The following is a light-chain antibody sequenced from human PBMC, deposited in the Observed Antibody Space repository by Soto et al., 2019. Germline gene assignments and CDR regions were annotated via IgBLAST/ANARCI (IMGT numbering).Light chain of an antibody. J-gene: IGKJ5*01. Sequence: DIQMTQSPSSVSASVVDGVTITFRASQGISRSLAWYQQKPGKAPKLLIYGASSLQSGVPSRFSGSGFGTDFTLSISSLQPEDFAVYYCQQADTFPITCGQGTRREIK. CDR3: QQADTFPIT. CDR1: QGISRS. V-gene: IGKV1D-12*01. CDR2: GAS.